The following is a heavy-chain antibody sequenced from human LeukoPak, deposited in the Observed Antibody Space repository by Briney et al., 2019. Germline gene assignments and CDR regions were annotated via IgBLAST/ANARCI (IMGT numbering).Heavy chain of an antibody. V-gene: IGHV3-23*01. CDR3: ARDSYYYYGMDV. CDR1: GFTFSSYA. J-gene: IGHJ6*02. Sequence: GGSLRLSCAASGFTFSSYAMSWVRQAPGKGLEWVSAISGSGGSTYYADSVKGRFTISRDNSKNTLYLQMNSLRAEDTAVYYCARDSYYYYGMDVWGQGTTVTVSS. CDR2: ISGSGGST.